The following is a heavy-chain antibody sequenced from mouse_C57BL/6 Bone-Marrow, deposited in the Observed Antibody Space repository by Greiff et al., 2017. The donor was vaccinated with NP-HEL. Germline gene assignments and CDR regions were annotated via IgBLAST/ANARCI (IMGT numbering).Heavy chain of an antibody. V-gene: IGHV1-75*01. CDR2: IFPGSGST. Sequence: QVQLQQSGPELVKPGASVKISCKASGYTFTDYYINWVKQRPGQGLEWIGWIFPGSGSTYYNEKFKGKATLTVDKSSSTAYMLLSSLTSEDSAVYFCASRDFCYGSSYGYFDVWGTGTTVTVSS. CDR1: GYTFTDYY. CDR3: ASRDFCYGSSYGYFDV. J-gene: IGHJ1*03. D-gene: IGHD1-1*01.